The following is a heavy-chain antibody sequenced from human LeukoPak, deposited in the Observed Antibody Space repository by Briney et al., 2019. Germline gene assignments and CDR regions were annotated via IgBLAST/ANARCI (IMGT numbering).Heavy chain of an antibody. D-gene: IGHD2-2*01. V-gene: IGHV1-69*06. CDR3: ASLGYCSSTSCYLFDY. J-gene: IGHJ4*02. CDR2: IIPIFGTA. CDR1: GGTFSSYA. Sequence: ASGKVSCKASGGTFSSYAISWVRQAPGQGLEWMGRIIPIFGTANYAQKFQGRVTITADKSTSTAYMELSSLRSEDTAVYYCASLGYCSSTSCYLFDYWGQGTLVTVSS.